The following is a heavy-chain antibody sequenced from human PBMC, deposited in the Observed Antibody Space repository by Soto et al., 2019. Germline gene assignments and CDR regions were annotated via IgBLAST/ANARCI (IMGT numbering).Heavy chain of an antibody. D-gene: IGHD2-21*01. Sequence: QVQLQESGPGLVKPLQTLSLTCTVSGASISSGDYYWSWIRQYPGKGLERIGIIHYSGSTNYNPSLESRVTISVDTSKNQVSLKMSSVTAADTAVYYCARLKSDCGCVMCYKGWVDYWGQGTLVTVSS. J-gene: IGHJ4*02. CDR2: IHYSGST. V-gene: IGHV4-31*03. CDR3: ARLKSDCGCVMCYKGWVDY. CDR1: GASISSGDYY.